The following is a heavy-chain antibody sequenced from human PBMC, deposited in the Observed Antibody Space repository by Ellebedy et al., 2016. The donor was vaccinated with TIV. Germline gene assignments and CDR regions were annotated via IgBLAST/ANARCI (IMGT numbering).Heavy chain of an antibody. V-gene: IGHV3-30*01. CDR1: GFTFSNYP. CDR3: AGDDYYGSGTDY. Sequence: GESLKISCAASGFTFSNYPMHWVRQAPGKGLEWVAVIAYDGNDEYYADSVKGRFTISSDNSKNTVYLQMNSLRVEDTAVYFCAGDDYYGSGTDYWGQGTLVTVSS. D-gene: IGHD3-10*01. CDR2: IAYDGNDE. J-gene: IGHJ4*02.